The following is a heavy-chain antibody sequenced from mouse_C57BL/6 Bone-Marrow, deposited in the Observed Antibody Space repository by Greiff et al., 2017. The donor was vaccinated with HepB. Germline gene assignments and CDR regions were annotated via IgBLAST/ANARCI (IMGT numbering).Heavy chain of an antibody. CDR1: EYEFPSHD. J-gene: IGHJ4*01. CDR2: INSDGGST. D-gene: IGHD2-2*01. CDR3: ARHWLRR. V-gene: IGHV5-2*03. Sequence: EVKLVQSGGGLVQPGESLKLSCESNEYEFPSHDMSWVRETPEKRLELVAAINSDGGSTYYPDTMERRFIISRDNTKKTLYLEVNSLTSEDTALYCSARHWLRRWGQGTSVTVSS.